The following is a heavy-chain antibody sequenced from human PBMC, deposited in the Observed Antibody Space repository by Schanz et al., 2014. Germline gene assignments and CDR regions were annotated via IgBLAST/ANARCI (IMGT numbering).Heavy chain of an antibody. CDR1: GLIFSNYV. CDR3: AKDAPYPFDL. CDR2: IGTSGGT. V-gene: IGHV3-23*01. Sequence: EVQLLESGGGLVQPGGSLKLSCAASGLIFSNYVMSWVRQAPGKGLEWVSTIGTSGGTNYAESVKGRFTISRDNSKNTLYLQMNSLRAEDTAIYYCAKDAPYPFDLWGRGTLSTAPS. J-gene: IGHJ2*01.